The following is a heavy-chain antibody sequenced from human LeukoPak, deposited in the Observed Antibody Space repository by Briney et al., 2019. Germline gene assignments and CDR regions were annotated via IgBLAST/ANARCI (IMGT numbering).Heavy chain of an antibody. CDR2: IRYDGSNK. V-gene: IGHV3-33*01. CDR1: GFTFSSYG. D-gene: IGHD5-18*01. Sequence: PGGSLRLSCAASGFTFSSYGMHWVRQAPGKGLEWVAVIRYDGSNKYYADSVKGRFTISRDNSKNTLYLQMNSLRAEDTAVYYCARSNVDTAFDPWGQGTLVTVSS. CDR3: ARSNVDTAFDP. J-gene: IGHJ5*02.